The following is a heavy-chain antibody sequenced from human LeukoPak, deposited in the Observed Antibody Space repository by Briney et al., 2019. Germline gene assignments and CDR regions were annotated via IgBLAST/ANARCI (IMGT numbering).Heavy chain of an antibody. CDR3: ATRLSTSCYKPCWYFDL. Sequence: GESLKISCKGSGYKFTNYWIGWVRQMPGKGLEWMAIIFPGDSDTRYSPSFRDQVTISANKSITTAYLQWSSLKASDTAMYYCATRLSTSCYKPCWYFDLWGRGTLVTVSS. V-gene: IGHV5-51*01. D-gene: IGHD2-2*02. J-gene: IGHJ2*01. CDR2: IFPGDSDT. CDR1: GYKFTNYW.